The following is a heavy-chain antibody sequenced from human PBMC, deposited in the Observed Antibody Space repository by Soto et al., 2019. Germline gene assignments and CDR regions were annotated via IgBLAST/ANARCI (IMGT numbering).Heavy chain of an antibody. CDR1: GFTFSNYD. CDR3: ATQGGTSDY. D-gene: IGHD2-2*01. J-gene: IGHJ4*02. CDR2: VSRSGGMT. V-gene: IGHV3-23*01. Sequence: EVQLLESGGGLVQPGGSLRLSCAASGFTFSNYDMSWVRQAPGRGLEWVSAVSRSGGMTYYADSAKGRFTISRDNSKNTLNLEMNGLRVEDTAVYYYATQGGTSDYWGQGTLVTVSS.